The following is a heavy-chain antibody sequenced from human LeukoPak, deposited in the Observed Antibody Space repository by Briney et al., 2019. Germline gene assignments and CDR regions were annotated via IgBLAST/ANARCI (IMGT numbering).Heavy chain of an antibody. CDR2: IIPMFGTA. Sequence: SVKLSCKASGGTFTSYAISWVRQAPGQGLEWMGGIIPMFGTANYAQKFQGRVTITTDESTSTAYMELSSLGSEDTAMYYCARVFARGGEISGSYYYYWGQGTLVTVSS. D-gene: IGHD1-26*01. CDR3: ARVFARGGEISGSYYYY. J-gene: IGHJ4*02. V-gene: IGHV1-69*05. CDR1: GGTFTSYA.